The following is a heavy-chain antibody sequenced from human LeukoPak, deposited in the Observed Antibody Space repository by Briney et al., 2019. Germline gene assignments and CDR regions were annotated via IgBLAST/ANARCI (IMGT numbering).Heavy chain of an antibody. D-gene: IGHD4-11*01. CDR1: GFTFSSYG. CDR2: IRYDGSNK. V-gene: IGHV3-30*02. Sequence: GGSLRLSCEASGFTFSSYGMHWVRQAPGKGLEWVAFIRYDGSNKYYADSVKGRFTISRDNSKNTLYLQMNSLRAEDTAVYYCAKDIYSNYGFSPWFDPWGQGTLVTVSS. CDR3: AKDIYSNYGFSPWFDP. J-gene: IGHJ5*02.